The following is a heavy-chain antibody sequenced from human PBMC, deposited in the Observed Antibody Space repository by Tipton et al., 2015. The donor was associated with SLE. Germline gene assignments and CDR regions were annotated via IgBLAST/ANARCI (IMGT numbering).Heavy chain of an antibody. CDR3: ARDSGWSSYYFDY. Sequence: SLRLSCAASGFTFSSYAMSWVRQAPGKGLEWVSGISGSVSSTYYADSVKGRFTISRDNSKNTLYLQMNSLRAEDTAVYYCARDSGWSSYYFDYWGQGTLVTVSS. CDR2: ISGSVSST. J-gene: IGHJ4*02. V-gene: IGHV3-23*01. CDR1: GFTFSSYA. D-gene: IGHD6-19*01.